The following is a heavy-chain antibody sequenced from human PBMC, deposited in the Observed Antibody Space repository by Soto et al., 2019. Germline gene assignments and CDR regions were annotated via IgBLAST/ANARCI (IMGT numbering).Heavy chain of an antibody. V-gene: IGHV4-30-4*01. Sequence: SETLSLTCTVSGGSISSGDYYWSWIRQPPGKGLEWIGYIYYSGSTYYNPSLKSRVTISVDTSKNQFSLKLSSVTAADTAVYYCARTNEYSSSSPDLWGQGTLVTVSS. CDR3: ARTNEYSSSSPDL. CDR2: IYYSGST. D-gene: IGHD6-6*01. CDR1: GGSISSGDYY. J-gene: IGHJ5*02.